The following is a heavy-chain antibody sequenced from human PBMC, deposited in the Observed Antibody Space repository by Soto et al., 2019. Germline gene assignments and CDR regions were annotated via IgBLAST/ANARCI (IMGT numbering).Heavy chain of an antibody. Sequence: GGSLRLSCAASGFTFSDYYMTWIRQAPGKGLEWLAYISRDGNAIFYADSVNGRFTISRDNAKNSLFLQMDDLRAEDTGMFFCARGAEMSTLTKWFDPWGQGTLVIVSS. V-gene: IGHV3-11*01. CDR3: ARGAEMSTLTKWFDP. CDR1: GFTFSDYY. J-gene: IGHJ5*02. D-gene: IGHD1-1*01. CDR2: ISRDGNAI.